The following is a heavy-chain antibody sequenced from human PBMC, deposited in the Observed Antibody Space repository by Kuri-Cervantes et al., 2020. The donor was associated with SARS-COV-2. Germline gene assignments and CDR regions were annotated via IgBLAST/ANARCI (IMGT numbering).Heavy chain of an antibody. Sequence: SETLSLTCTVSGGSISSGGYYWSWIRQPAGKGLEWIGRIYTSGSTNYNPSLKSRVTISVDTSKNQFSLKLSSVTAADTAVYYCARDRIGIAAAGTSHWFDPWGQGTLVTVSS. CDR2: IYTSGST. J-gene: IGHJ5*02. V-gene: IGHV4-61*02. CDR3: ARDRIGIAAAGTSHWFDP. CDR1: GGSISSGGYY. D-gene: IGHD6-13*01.